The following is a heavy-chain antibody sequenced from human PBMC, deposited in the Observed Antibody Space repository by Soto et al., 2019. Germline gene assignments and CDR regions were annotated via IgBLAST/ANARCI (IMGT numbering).Heavy chain of an antibody. J-gene: IGHJ4*02. V-gene: IGHV4-30-4*01. CDR1: GASVSSGDYY. CDR2: IYSSGGS. Sequence: PSETLSLTCTVSGASVSSGDYYWSCIRQPPGKGLEWIGYIYSSGGSYYNPPLKGRLTISIDTSKNQFSLKLNSVTVADTAIYYCVGTGTTDDYWGRGTLVTVSS. CDR3: VGTGTTDDY. D-gene: IGHD1-1*01.